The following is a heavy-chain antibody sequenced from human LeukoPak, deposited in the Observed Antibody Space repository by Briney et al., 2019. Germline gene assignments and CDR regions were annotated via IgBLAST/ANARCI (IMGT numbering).Heavy chain of an antibody. CDR2: ISYDGSNK. CDR3: ARDHRPSSGWSWYYFDY. Sequence: GGSLRLSCAASGFTFSSYAMHWGRQAPGKGLEWVAVISYDGSNKYYADSVKGRFTISRDNSKNTLYLQMNSLRAEDTAVYYCARDHRPSSGWSWYYFDYWGQGTLVTVSS. V-gene: IGHV3-30-3*01. D-gene: IGHD6-19*01. J-gene: IGHJ4*02. CDR1: GFTFSSYA.